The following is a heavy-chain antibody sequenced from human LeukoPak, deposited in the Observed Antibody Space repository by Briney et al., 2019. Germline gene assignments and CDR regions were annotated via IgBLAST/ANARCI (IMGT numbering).Heavy chain of an antibody. D-gene: IGHD6-13*01. CDR3: AKGGIAAAGTLYYFDY. CDR2: ISYGGDTK. Sequence: GGSLRLSCAASGFTFSDFYMAWIRQAPGKGLEWISYISYGGDTKYYADSVKGRFTISRDNAKNSLYLQMNSLRAEDTAVYYCAKGGIAAAGTLYYFDYWGQGTLVTVSS. V-gene: IGHV3-11*01. J-gene: IGHJ4*02. CDR1: GFTFSDFY.